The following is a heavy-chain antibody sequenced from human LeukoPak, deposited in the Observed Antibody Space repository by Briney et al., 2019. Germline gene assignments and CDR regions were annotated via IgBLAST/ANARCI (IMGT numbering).Heavy chain of an antibody. CDR2: INSDGSST. J-gene: IGHJ4*02. D-gene: IGHD5-18*01. CDR1: GFTFSSDW. Sequence: GGSLRLSCAASGFTFSSDWMHWVRQAPGKGLVGVSRINSDGSSTTYADSVKGRFTISRDNAKNTLYLQMNSLRAEDTAVYYCARDRVYGYLFDYWGQGTLVTVSS. CDR3: ARDRVYGYLFDY. V-gene: IGHV3-74*01.